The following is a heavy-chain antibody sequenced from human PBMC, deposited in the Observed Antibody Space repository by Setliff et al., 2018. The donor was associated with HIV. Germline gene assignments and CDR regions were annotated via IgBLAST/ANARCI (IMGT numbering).Heavy chain of an antibody. Sequence: SETLSLTCNVSGSSFSSGIYYWTWIRQQPGKGLEWIGYISYSGSTYYNPSLKSRLTMSIDTSKSHFSLNLNSVTAADTAVYYCARRYGDYKIGDWFFDLWGRGTLVTVSS. V-gene: IGHV4-31*02. CDR3: ARRYGDYKIGDWFFDL. CDR1: GSSFSSGIYY. CDR2: ISYSGST. D-gene: IGHD4-17*01. J-gene: IGHJ2*01.